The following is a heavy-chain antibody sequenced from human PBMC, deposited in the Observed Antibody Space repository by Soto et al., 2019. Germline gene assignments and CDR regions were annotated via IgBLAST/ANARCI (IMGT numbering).Heavy chain of an antibody. V-gene: IGHV3-33*01. J-gene: IGHJ4*02. Sequence: LRLSCAASGFTFSDYGMHWVRQAPGKGLKWVAFIWPDGGNKYYAESVKGRFTISRDNSKNSVYLQMNNVRDEDTAVYYCARDADANSGFGKDYWGQGTLVTVSS. D-gene: IGHD3-16*01. CDR1: GFTFSDYG. CDR2: IWPDGGNK. CDR3: ARDADANSGFGKDY.